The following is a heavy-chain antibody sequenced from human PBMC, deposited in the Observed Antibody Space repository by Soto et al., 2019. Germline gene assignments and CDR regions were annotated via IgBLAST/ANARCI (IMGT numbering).Heavy chain of an antibody. J-gene: IGHJ4*02. CDR2: ITSNGDST. V-gene: IGHV3-23*01. Sequence: VGSLRLSCAAFGFDFNKYAMTWVRQAPGKGLQWVSSITSNGDSTYYADSVKGRFTTSRDNSKNTLYLQMNSLRADDTAVFYCAKDSPSYTTSPFYFDSWGQGTLVTVSS. CDR3: AKDSPSYTTSPFYFDS. D-gene: IGHD2-2*02. CDR1: GFDFNKYA.